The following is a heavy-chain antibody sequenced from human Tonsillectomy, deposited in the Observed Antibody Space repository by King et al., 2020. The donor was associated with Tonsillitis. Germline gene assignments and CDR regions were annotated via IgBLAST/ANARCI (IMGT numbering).Heavy chain of an antibody. J-gene: IGHJ3*02. Sequence: VQLVESGGGLVQPGGSLRLSCAASGFTFSTYSMNWVRQAPGKGLEWVSPISYSSSYIDYSESLKGRFTVSRDNAKNSLYLQMNSLRAEDTAAYYCAGVLGYGMAARPEGAVDIGGRGTMVTVSS. D-gene: IGHD5-12*01. CDR3: AGVLGYGMAARPEGAVDI. CDR2: ISYSSSYI. V-gene: IGHV3-21*01. CDR1: GFTFSTYS.